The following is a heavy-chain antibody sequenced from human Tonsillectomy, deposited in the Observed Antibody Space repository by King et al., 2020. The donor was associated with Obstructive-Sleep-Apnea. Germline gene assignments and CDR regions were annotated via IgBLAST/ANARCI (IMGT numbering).Heavy chain of an antibody. CDR2: IWYDGSNK. CDR3: ARAPSPFRGRADY. CDR1: GFTFSSYG. J-gene: IGHJ4*02. V-gene: IGHV3-33*01. Sequence: QLVQSGGGVVQPGRSLRLSCAASGFTFSSYGMHWVRQAPGKGLEWVAVIWYDGSNKYYADSVKGRFTISRDNSKNTLYLQMNSLRAEDTAVYYCARAPSPFRGRADYWGQGTLVTVSS. D-gene: IGHD3-10*01.